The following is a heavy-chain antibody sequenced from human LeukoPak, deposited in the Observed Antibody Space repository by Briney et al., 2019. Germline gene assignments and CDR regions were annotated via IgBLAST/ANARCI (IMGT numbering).Heavy chain of an antibody. CDR3: AKDGRPVTYGIFDL. D-gene: IGHD1-1*01. CDR2: ISWNSGSE. Sequence: GGSLRLSCAASGFSFDDYAMHWLRQAPGKGLQWVSGISWNSGSEGYADSVKGRFTISRDNAKNSLYLQMNSLRAEDTAFYYCAKDGRPVTYGIFDLWGHGTLVTVPS. V-gene: IGHV3-9*01. J-gene: IGHJ4*01. CDR1: GFSFDDYA.